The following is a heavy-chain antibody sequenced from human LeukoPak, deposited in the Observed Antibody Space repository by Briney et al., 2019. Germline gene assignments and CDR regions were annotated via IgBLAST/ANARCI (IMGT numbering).Heavy chain of an antibody. J-gene: IGHJ4*02. V-gene: IGHV3-30-3*01. CDR1: GFTFRSYA. D-gene: IGHD6-6*01. CDR2: ISYDGSNK. CDR3: ARGGWQLEYIDY. Sequence: GRSLRLSCAASGFTFRSYAMHWVREAPGKGLEWVAVISYDGSNKYYADSVKGRFTISRDNSKNTLYLQMNSLRAEDTAVYYCARGGWQLEYIDYWGQGTLVTVSS.